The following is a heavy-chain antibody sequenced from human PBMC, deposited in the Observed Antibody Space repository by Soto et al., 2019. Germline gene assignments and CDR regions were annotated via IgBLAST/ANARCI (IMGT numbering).Heavy chain of an antibody. D-gene: IGHD3-3*01. J-gene: IGHJ5*02. CDR3: ARGQHYDFWSGYNWFDP. CDR1: GYTFPRHD. V-gene: IGHV1-8*01. CDR2: MNANTGNT. Sequence: SVTVPCKPSGYTFPRHDINWVRQAPAHRLEWIGGMNANTGNTGYAQKFQGKVTITRNASISTASIELRRLRSDDTAVDYCARGQHYDFWSGYNWFDPWGQGTLVTVSS.